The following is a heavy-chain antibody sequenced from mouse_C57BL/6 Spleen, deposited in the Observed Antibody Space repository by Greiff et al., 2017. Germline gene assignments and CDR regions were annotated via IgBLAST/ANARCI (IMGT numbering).Heavy chain of an antibody. CDR3: ARNYYGSSWFAY. V-gene: IGHV1-18*01. Sequence: EVQLQESGPELVKPGASVKIPCKASGYTFTDYNMDWVKQSHGKSLEWIGDINPNNGGTIYNQKFKGKATLTVDKSSSTAYMELRSLTSEDTAVYYCARNYYGSSWFAYWGQGTLVTVSA. D-gene: IGHD1-1*01. J-gene: IGHJ3*01. CDR1: GYTFTDYN. CDR2: INPNNGGT.